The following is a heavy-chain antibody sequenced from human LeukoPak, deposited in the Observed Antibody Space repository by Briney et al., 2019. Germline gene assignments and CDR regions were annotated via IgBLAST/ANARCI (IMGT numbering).Heavy chain of an antibody. D-gene: IGHD6-19*01. Sequence: GRSLRLSCAASGFTFDDYAMHWVRQVPGKGLEWVSGISWNSGSIGYADSVKGRFTISRDNAKNSLYLQMNSLRAEDTALYYCAKEQTSSGWLNYYYGMDVWGQGTTVTVSS. CDR3: AKEQTSSGWLNYYYGMDV. CDR1: GFTFDDYA. J-gene: IGHJ6*02. V-gene: IGHV3-9*01. CDR2: ISWNSGSI.